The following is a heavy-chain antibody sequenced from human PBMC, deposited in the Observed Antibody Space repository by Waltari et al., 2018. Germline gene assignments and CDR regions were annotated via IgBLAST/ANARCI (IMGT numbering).Heavy chain of an antibody. CDR1: GFSFNDDG. D-gene: IGHD3-3*02. CDR3: ARDGPEAILASFDY. Sequence: QVELVESGGGVVQPGGSLRLSCVKSGFSFNDDGMHWVRQPPGKGLEWVAFLRLTESDGHYADFVGGRFTISRDNSRNTVYLQMNSLRAEDTALYYCARDGPEAILASFDYWGQGTLVTVSS. CDR2: LRLTESDG. J-gene: IGHJ4*02. V-gene: IGHV3-30*02.